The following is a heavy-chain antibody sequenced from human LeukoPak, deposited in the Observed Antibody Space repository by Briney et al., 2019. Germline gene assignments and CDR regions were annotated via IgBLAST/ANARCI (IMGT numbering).Heavy chain of an antibody. CDR1: GFTFSNYG. Sequence: GGSLRLSCVGSGFTFSNYGMTWVRQAPGKGLEWVSVISGSGGSTYYADSVKGRFTISRDNSKNTLYLQMNSLRAEDTAVYYCAKGSSFHFDYWGQGTLVTVSS. CDR2: ISGSGGST. J-gene: IGHJ4*02. CDR3: AKGSSFHFDY. D-gene: IGHD2-15*01. V-gene: IGHV3-23*01.